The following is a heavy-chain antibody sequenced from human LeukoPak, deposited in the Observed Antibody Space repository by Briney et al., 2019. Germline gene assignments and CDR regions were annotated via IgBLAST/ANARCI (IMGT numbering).Heavy chain of an antibody. CDR3: AKDILEYGGNSIDY. J-gene: IGHJ4*02. D-gene: IGHD4-23*01. CDR1: GFTFDDYA. Sequence: GGSLRLSCAASGFTFDDYAMHWVRQAPGKGLEWVSGISWNSGSIGYADSVKGRFTISRDNAKNSLYLQVNSLRAEDTALYYCAKDILEYGGNSIDYWGQGTLVTVSS. CDR2: ISWNSGSI. V-gene: IGHV3-9*01.